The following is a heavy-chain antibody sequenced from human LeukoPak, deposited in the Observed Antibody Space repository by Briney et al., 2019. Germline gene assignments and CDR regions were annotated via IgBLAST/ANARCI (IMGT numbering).Heavy chain of an antibody. Sequence: ASVKVSCKASGYTFTSYAVHWVRQAPGQRLEWMGWISAGNGNTKYSQEFQGRVTITRDTSASTAYMELSSLRSEDMAVYYCARAVAGRGYFDYWGQGTLVTVSS. D-gene: IGHD6-19*01. V-gene: IGHV1-3*03. J-gene: IGHJ4*02. CDR2: ISAGNGNT. CDR3: ARAVAGRGYFDY. CDR1: GYTFTSYA.